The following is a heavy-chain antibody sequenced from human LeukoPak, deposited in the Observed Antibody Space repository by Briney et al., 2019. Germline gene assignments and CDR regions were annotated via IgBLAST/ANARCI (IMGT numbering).Heavy chain of an antibody. D-gene: IGHD3-10*01. CDR2: ISNSGGST. J-gene: IGHJ4*02. V-gene: IGHV3-23*01. CDR1: GVIFSNYA. Sequence: GGSLRLSCAASGVIFSNYAISWVRQVPGKGLEWVSGISNSGGSTYYADSVKGRFTCSRDNSKSTLYLQMNSLRAEDTAIYYCAKDRFGELFYFDYWGQGTLVTVSS. CDR3: AKDRFGELFYFDY.